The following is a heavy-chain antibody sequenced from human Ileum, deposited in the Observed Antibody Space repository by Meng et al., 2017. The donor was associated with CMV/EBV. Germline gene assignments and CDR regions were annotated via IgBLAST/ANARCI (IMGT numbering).Heavy chain of an antibody. Sequence: QVRLQESGPGLVKPSGTLSLTCTVSGDSITSLKWWSWVRQPPGKGLEWIAEIYHSGLTNYNAPFKSRVTVSVDTSKNEFSLSLRSVTAADTAVYYCASRSYYGRRWFEPWGQVTLVTVSS. CDR1: GDSITSLKW. J-gene: IGHJ5*02. V-gene: IGHV4-4*02. CDR3: ASRSYYGRRWFEP. CDR2: IYHSGLT. D-gene: IGHD3-16*01.